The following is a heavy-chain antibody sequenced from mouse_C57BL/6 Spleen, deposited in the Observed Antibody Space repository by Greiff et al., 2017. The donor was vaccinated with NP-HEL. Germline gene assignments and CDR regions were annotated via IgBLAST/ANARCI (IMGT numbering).Heavy chain of an antibody. CDR2: ISGGGGNT. V-gene: IGHV5-9*01. J-gene: IGHJ1*03. CDR1: GFTFSSYT. D-gene: IGHD1-1*01. Sequence: EVKLVESGGGLVKPGGSLKLSCAASGFTFSSYTMSWVRQTPEKRLEWVATISGGGGNTYYPDSVKGRFTISRDNAKNTLYLQMSSLRSEDTALYYCARSGGSILYWYFDVWGTGTTVTVSS. CDR3: ARSGGSILYWYFDV.